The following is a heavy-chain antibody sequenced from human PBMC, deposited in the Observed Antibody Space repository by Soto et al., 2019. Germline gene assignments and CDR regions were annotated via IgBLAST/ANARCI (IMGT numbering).Heavy chain of an antibody. Sequence: ASVKVSCKASGYTVTSYDINWVRQATGQGLEWMGWMNPNSGNTGYAQKFQGRVTMTRNTSISTAYMELSSLRSEDTAVYYCATLRGFPSNWFDPWGKGTLVTVSS. CDR3: ATLRGFPSNWFDP. D-gene: IGHD3-10*01. CDR2: MNPNSGNT. CDR1: GYTVTSYD. J-gene: IGHJ5*02. V-gene: IGHV1-8*01.